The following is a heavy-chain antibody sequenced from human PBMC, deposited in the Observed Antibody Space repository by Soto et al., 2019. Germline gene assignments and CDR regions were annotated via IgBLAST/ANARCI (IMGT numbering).Heavy chain of an antibody. Sequence: SETLSLTCTVSGGSISSGDYYWSWIRQPPGKGLEWIGYIYYSGSTYYNPSLKSRVTISVDASKNQFSLKLSSVTAADTAVYYCARSGYGSGSPYGMDVWGQGTTVTVSS. CDR3: ARSGYGSGSPYGMDV. D-gene: IGHD3-10*01. J-gene: IGHJ6*02. CDR1: GGSISSGDYY. CDR2: IYYSGST. V-gene: IGHV4-30-4*01.